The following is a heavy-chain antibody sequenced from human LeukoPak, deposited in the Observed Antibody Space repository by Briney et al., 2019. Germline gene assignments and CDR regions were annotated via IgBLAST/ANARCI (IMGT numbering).Heavy chain of an antibody. V-gene: IGHV3-23*01. CDR2: ISNSGGST. Sequence: PGGSLRLSCAASGFPFSTYAMSWGRQAPGKGLEWVSTISNSGGSTYYADSVKGRFTISRDNSKNTLFLQMNSLRAEDTAVYYCAKDGSPLGGIDVWGRGTTVTVSS. CDR3: AKDGSPLGGIDV. J-gene: IGHJ6*02. CDR1: GFPFSTYA.